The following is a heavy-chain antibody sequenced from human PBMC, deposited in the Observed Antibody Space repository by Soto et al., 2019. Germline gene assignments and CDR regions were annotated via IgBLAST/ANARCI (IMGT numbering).Heavy chain of an antibody. Sequence: GGSLRLSCAASGITLDSAWINWVRQAPGKGLEWVAQAKRKAAGGAIDYAAPVKGRFIISRDDSKNMAYLQMTNMDPVDTATYYCARTSTVTTLKYGMDVWGQGTTVTVSS. CDR2: AKRKAAGGAI. J-gene: IGHJ6*02. V-gene: IGHV3-15*01. CDR3: ARTSTVTTLKYGMDV. CDR1: GITLDSAW. D-gene: IGHD4-17*01.